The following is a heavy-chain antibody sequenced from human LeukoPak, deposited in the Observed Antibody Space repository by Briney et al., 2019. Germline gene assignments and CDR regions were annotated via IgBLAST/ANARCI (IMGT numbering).Heavy chain of an antibody. V-gene: IGHV4-59*10. CDR2: IYTSGST. Sequence: KTSETLSLTCAVYGGSFSGYYWSWIRQPAGKGLEWIGRIYTSGSTNYNPSLKSRVTISVDTSKNQFSLKLSSVTAADTAVYYCARQGYYYMDVWGKGTTVTISS. J-gene: IGHJ6*03. CDR1: GGSFSGYY. CDR3: ARQGYYYMDV.